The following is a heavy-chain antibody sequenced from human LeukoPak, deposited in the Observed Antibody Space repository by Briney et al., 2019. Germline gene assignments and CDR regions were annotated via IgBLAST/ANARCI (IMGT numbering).Heavy chain of an antibody. CDR2: ISYSGNT. J-gene: IGHJ4*02. D-gene: IGHD5-12*01. CDR3: ARHSFEVATLTPFDS. Sequence: SETLTLICTVSGGSINRNSNYWRWIRQPPGKGPEWIGSISYSGNTYYRSSLKSRVTISVDTSKNQFSLKLTSMTAEDTAVYYCARHSFEVATLTPFDSWGQGTLVTVSS. V-gene: IGHV4-39*01. CDR1: GGSINRNSNY.